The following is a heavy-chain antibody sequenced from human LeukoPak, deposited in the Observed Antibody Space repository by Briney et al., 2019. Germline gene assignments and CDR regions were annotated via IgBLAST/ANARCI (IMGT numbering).Heavy chain of an antibody. J-gene: IGHJ4*02. V-gene: IGHV1-2*02. D-gene: IGHD4-23*01. CDR3: ARVNGGNSFDY. CDR1: GYTFTSYD. CDR2: INPNSGGT. Sequence: ASVKVSCKASGYTFTSYDINWVRQATGQGLEWMGWINPNSGGTNYAQKFQGRVTMTRDTSISTAYMELSRLRSDDTAVYYCARVNGGNSFDYWGQGTLVTVSS.